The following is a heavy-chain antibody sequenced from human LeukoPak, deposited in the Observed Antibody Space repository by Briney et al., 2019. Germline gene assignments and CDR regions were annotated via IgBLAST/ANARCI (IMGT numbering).Heavy chain of an antibody. Sequence: PGGSLRLSCAASGFTFSNYAMTWVRQAPGKGVEYVTSTSGSGGSSYYADSVKGRFTISRDSSKNTLYLQMNSLRAEDTAVYYCAKDLYGSGSYQIRLFDYWGQGTLVTVSS. CDR2: TSGSGGSS. CDR1: GFTFSNYA. J-gene: IGHJ4*02. V-gene: IGHV3-23*01. D-gene: IGHD3-10*01. CDR3: AKDLYGSGSYQIRLFDY.